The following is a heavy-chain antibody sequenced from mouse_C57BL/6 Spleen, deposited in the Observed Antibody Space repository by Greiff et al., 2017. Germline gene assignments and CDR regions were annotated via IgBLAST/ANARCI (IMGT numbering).Heavy chain of an antibody. CDR2: ISSGGSYT. Sequence: EVKLVESGGDLVKPGGSLKLSCAASGFTFSSYGMSWVRQTPDKRLEWVATISSGGSYTYYPDSVKGRFTISRDNAKNTLYLQMSSLKSEDTAMYYCARYGYGYAMDYWGQGTSVTVSS. V-gene: IGHV5-6*02. CDR1: GFTFSSYG. D-gene: IGHD2-2*01. CDR3: ARYGYGYAMDY. J-gene: IGHJ4*01.